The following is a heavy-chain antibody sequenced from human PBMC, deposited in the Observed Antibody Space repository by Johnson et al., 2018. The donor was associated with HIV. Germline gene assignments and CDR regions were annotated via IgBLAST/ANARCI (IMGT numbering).Heavy chain of an antibody. D-gene: IGHD2-2*01. CDR1: GFTFSSYW. CDR3: ARDRCSSTTCLDAFDI. J-gene: IGHJ3*02. V-gene: IGHV3-30*03. Sequence: QVQLVESGGGLVQPGGSLRLSCAASGFTFSSYWMHWVRQAPDKGLEWVAVISDDGSNKYFADSVKGRFTISRDNSKNTLYVEMNSLRVEDTALYYCARDRCSSTTCLDAFDIWGQGTMVTVSS. CDR2: ISDDGSNK.